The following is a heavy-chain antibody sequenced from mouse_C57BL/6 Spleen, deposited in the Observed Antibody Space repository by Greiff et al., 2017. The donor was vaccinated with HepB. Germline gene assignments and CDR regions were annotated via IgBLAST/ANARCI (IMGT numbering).Heavy chain of an antibody. J-gene: IGHJ4*01. CDR3: ARGGGYYDCDIRTSYYAMDY. D-gene: IGHD2-4*01. V-gene: IGHV1-69*01. Sequence: QVHVKQPGAELVMPGASVKLSCKASGYTFTSYWMHWVKQRPGQGLEWIGEIDPSDSYTNYNQKFKGKSTLTVDKSSSTAYMALSSLTSDDSAVYDCARGGGYYDCDIRTSYYAMDYWGQGTSVTVSA. CDR1: GYTFTSYW. CDR2: IDPSDSYT.